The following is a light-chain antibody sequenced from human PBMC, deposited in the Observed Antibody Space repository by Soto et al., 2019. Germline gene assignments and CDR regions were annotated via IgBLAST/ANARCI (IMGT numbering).Light chain of an antibody. CDR1: LSVANY. CDR3: QQSHTLPFT. CDR2: AAS. V-gene: IGKV1-39*01. Sequence: DIQMTQSPSSLSASVGDRVTITCRANLSVANYLHWYQQKSGRVPKLLIYAASNLQRGVPSRFSGGGSGTDFSRPISSLRLEDFATYFCQQSHTLPFTFGGGTKVEIE. J-gene: IGKJ4*01.